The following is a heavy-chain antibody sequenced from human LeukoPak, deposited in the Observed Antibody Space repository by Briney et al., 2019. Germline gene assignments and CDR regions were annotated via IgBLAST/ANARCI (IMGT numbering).Heavy chain of an antibody. V-gene: IGHV1-18*01. CDR2: ISGSNGDT. D-gene: IGHD1-26*01. Sequence: ALVKVSCKPSGYTFTSYGISWVRQAPGQGLEWMGWISGSNGDTNYAQNLQGRVTLTSDTSTSTAYMELRSLKSDDTAVYYCARGWELDYWGQGTLVTVSS. J-gene: IGHJ4*02. CDR1: GYTFTSYG. CDR3: ARGWELDY.